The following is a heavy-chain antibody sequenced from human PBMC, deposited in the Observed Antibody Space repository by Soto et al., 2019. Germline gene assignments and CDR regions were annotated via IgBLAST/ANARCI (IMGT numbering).Heavy chain of an antibody. Sequence: SETLSLTCAVYSGSFSGYYWSWIRQPPGKGLVWIGELYQVLSIFYNPSLESRVTISVDSSKNQFSLKLRSVTAADTASYYCARHGGYYFDYWGQGTPVTVSS. CDR1: SGSFSGYY. J-gene: IGHJ4*02. V-gene: IGHV4-34*01. CDR2: LYQVLSI. CDR3: ARHGGYYFDY.